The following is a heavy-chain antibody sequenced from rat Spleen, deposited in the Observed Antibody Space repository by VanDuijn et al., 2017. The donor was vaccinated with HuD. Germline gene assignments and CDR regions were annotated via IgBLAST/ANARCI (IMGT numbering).Heavy chain of an antibody. CDR3: ARITVATLYVMDA. D-gene: IGHD1-8*01. CDR2: ISYDGGTT. V-gene: IGHV5-29*01. CDR1: GFTFSDYY. J-gene: IGHJ4*01. Sequence: EVQLVESDGGLVQPGRSLKLSCAASGFTFSDYYMAWVRQAPTKGLEWVTSISYDGGTTYYRDSVKGRFTISRDNAKSTLYLQMDSLRSEDTATYYCARITVATLYVMDAWGQGASVTVSS.